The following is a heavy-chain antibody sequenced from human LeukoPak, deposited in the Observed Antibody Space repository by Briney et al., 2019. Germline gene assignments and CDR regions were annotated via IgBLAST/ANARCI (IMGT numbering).Heavy chain of an antibody. D-gene: IGHD1-14*01. CDR2: IYSGGST. CDR1: GFTVSSNY. CDR3: ASGLPPGIIDY. Sequence: GGSLRLSCAASGFTVSSNYMTWVRQAPGKGLEWVSVIYSGGSTYYADSVKGRFTISRDNSKNTLYLQMNSLRAEDTAVYYCASGLPPGIIDYWGQGTLVTVSS. V-gene: IGHV3-53*01. J-gene: IGHJ4*02.